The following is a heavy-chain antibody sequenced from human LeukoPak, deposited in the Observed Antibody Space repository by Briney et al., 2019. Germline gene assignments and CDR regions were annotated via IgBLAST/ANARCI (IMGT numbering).Heavy chain of an antibody. Sequence: GGSLRLSCAASGFTFDDYAMHWVRQAPGKGLEWVSGISCNSGSIGYADSVKGRFTISRDNAKNSLYLQMNSLRAEDMALYYCAKDTEDGAFDYWGQGTLVTVSS. CDR1: GFTFDDYA. J-gene: IGHJ4*02. D-gene: IGHD2-15*01. V-gene: IGHV3-9*03. CDR3: AKDTEDGAFDY. CDR2: ISCNSGSI.